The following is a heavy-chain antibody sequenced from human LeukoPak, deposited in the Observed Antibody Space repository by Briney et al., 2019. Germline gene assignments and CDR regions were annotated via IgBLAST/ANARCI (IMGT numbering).Heavy chain of an antibody. J-gene: IGHJ4*02. CDR1: GFTFSSYW. CDR2: INSDGRST. D-gene: IGHD3-22*01. CDR3: AKMDCSGYTYFDY. V-gene: IGHV3-74*01. Sequence: GGSLRLSCAASGFTFSSYWMHWVRQAPGKGLVWVSRINSDGRSTSYADSVKGQFTISRDNAKNTLYLQMNSLRAEDTAVYFCAKMDCSGYTYFDYWGQGTLVTVSS.